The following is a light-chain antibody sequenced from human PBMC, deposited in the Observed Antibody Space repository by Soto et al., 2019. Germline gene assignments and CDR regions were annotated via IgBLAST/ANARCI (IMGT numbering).Light chain of an antibody. CDR1: RSISDW. CDR3: QQYDTLRVT. Sequence: DIQMTQSPSTLSPSVGDRVTITCRASRSISDWLAWYQQKPGKAPELLIFDASSLKSGVPSRFSGSGSGTHFTFTISCLQPEDIATYYCQQYDTLRVTFGPGTKVDIK. V-gene: IGKV1-5*01. J-gene: IGKJ3*01. CDR2: DAS.